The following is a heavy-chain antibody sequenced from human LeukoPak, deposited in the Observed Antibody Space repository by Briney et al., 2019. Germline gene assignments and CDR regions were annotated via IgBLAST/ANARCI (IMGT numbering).Heavy chain of an antibody. D-gene: IGHD4-23*01. V-gene: IGHV1-18*01. CDR2: ISAYNGNT. Sequence: ASVKVSCKASGYTFTTYGISWVRQAPGQGLEWMGWISAYNGNTNYAQKLQGGVTMTTDTSTSTAYMELRSLRSDDTAVYYCARDDDYGGNGGYYGMDVWGQGTTVTVSS. CDR3: ARDDDYGGNGGYYGMDV. J-gene: IGHJ6*02. CDR1: GYTFTTYG.